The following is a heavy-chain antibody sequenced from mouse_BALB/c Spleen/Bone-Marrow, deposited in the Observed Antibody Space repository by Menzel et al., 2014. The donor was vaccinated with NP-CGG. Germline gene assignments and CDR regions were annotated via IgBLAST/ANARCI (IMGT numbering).Heavy chain of an antibody. V-gene: IGHV1S81*02. J-gene: IGHJ4*01. CDR3: SRGRRDALDY. CDR2: INPSNGGT. CDR1: GYTSTSYY. Sequence: QVQLQQSGAELVTPGASVKLSCKASGYTSTSYYMYWVKQRPGQGPEWFGEINPSNGGTNFNEKFKNKATLTVDKSSSAAYMQLGSLTSEDSAVYYCSRGRRDALDYWGQGTSVTVSS.